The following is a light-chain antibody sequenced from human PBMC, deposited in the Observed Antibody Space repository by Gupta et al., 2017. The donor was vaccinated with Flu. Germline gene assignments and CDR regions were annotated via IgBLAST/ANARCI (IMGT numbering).Light chain of an antibody. CDR3: SSYTSSSTRV. V-gene: IGLV2-14*01. CDR1: SSDVGGYNY. J-gene: IGLJ3*02. CDR2: EVS. Sequence: QSALTQTASVSGSPGQSITISCTGTSSDVGGYNYVSWYQQPPGKAPKLMIYEVSKRPSGVSNRFSGSKSGNTASLTISGLQAEDEADYYCSSYTSSSTRVFGGGSKLTVL.